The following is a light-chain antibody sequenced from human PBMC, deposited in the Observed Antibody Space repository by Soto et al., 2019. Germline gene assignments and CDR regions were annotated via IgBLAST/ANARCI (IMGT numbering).Light chain of an antibody. Sequence: EIVMTQSPATLSVSPGERAALSCRASQSVSGNLAWYQQTPGQAPRLLIYGASTRATGIPARFSGSGFGTDFTLTISSLKSEDVSVYYCQQYNYRPPAFGQGTRLEIK. CDR3: QQYNYRPPA. J-gene: IGKJ5*01. CDR2: GAS. V-gene: IGKV3-15*01. CDR1: QSVSGN.